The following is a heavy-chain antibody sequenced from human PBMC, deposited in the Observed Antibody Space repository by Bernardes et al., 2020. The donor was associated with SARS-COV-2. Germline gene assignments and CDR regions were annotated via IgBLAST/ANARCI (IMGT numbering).Heavy chain of an antibody. CDR3: LGCSGGSCYSGVSY. J-gene: IGHJ4*02. D-gene: IGHD2-15*01. Sequence: SVKVSCKASGFTFTSSAVQWVRQARGQRLEWIGWIVVGSGNTNYAQKFQERVTITRDMSTSTAYMELSSLRSEDTAVYYCLGCSGGSCYSGVSYWGQGTLVTVSS. V-gene: IGHV1-58*01. CDR2: IVVGSGNT. CDR1: GFTFTSSA.